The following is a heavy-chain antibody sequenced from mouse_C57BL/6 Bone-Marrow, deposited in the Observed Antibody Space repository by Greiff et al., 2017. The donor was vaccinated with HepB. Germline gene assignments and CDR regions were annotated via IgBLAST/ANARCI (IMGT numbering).Heavy chain of an antibody. D-gene: IGHD1-1*01. CDR3: AKNWLLRSYYYAMDY. J-gene: IGHJ4*01. V-gene: IGHV2-5*01. Sequence: QVQLQQSGPGLVQPSQSLSITCTVPGFSLTSYGVHWVRQSPGKGLEWLGVIWRGGSTDYNAAFMSRLSITKDNSKSQVFFKMNSLQADDTAIYYCAKNWLLRSYYYAMDYWGQGTSVTVSS. CDR2: IWRGGST. CDR1: GFSLTSYG.